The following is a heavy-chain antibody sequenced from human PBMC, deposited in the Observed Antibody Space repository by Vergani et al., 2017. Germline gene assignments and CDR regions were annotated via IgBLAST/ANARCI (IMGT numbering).Heavy chain of an antibody. CDR1: GFTFSSYW. CDR2: INSDGSST. V-gene: IGHV3-74*01. D-gene: IGHD3-22*01. CDR3: ARDPDSSSYFPPYYYYYCMDV. Sequence: EVQLVESGGGLVQPGGSLRLSCAASGFTFSSYWMHWVRQAPGKGLVWVSRINSDGSSTSYADSVKGRFTISRDNATNTLYLQMNSLRAEDTAVYYCARDPDSSSYFPPYYYYYCMDVWGKGTTVTVSS. J-gene: IGHJ6*03.